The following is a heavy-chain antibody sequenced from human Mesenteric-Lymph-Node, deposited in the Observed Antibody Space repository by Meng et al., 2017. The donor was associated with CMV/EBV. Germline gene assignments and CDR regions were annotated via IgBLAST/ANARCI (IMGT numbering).Heavy chain of an antibody. J-gene: IGHJ4*02. CDR3: TRNGYYSLEY. D-gene: IGHD3-22*01. CDR1: GGSFTSNSW. Sequence: LTCAVSGGSFTSNSWWSWVRQAPGKGLEWLGEISDSGATAYNPSLNSRVAISVDGSKNEFLLKLTSVTAADTAMYYCTRNGYYSLEYWSQGTLVTVSS. CDR2: ISDSGAT. V-gene: IGHV4-4*02.